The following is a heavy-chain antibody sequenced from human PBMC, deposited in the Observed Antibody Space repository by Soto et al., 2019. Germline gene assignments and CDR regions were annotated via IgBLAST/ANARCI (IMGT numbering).Heavy chain of an antibody. CDR2: IYYSGST. CDR1: GGSISSSSYY. Sequence: QLQLQESGPGLVKPSETLSLTCTVSGGSISSSSYYWGWIRQPPGQGLEWIGSIYYSGSTYYNPSLKSRFTISVEPSKNQFSLKPSSLTAADKAVYYCCGDYSLYYLDYWGHVTLVTVSS. CDR3: CGDYSLYYLDY. J-gene: IGHJ4*01. V-gene: IGHV4-39*01. D-gene: IGHD4-17*01.